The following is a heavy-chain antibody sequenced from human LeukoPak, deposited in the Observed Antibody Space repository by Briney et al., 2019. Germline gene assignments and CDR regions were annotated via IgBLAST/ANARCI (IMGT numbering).Heavy chain of an antibody. CDR3: ASYDSSGYYYSYFDY. J-gene: IGHJ4*02. V-gene: IGHV3-48*03. CDR2: ISSSGSTI. D-gene: IGHD3-22*01. Sequence: PGGSLRLSCAASGFTFSSYEMNWVRRAPGKGLEWVSYISSSGSTIYYAGSVKGRFTISRDNAKNSLYLQMNSLRAEDTAVYYCASYDSSGYYYSYFDYWGQGTLVTVSS. CDR1: GFTFSSYE.